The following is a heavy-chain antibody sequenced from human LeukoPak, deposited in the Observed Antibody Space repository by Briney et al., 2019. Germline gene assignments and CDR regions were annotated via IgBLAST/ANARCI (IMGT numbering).Heavy chain of an antibody. CDR2: IDTDGSST. J-gene: IGHJ4*02. CDR1: GFTFSTYW. V-gene: IGHV3-74*01. D-gene: IGHD3-10*01. Sequence: PGGSLRLSCAASGFTFSTYWMHWVRQAPGKGLVWVSLIDTDGSSTPYADSVKGRFTISRDNAKNTLYLQMNSLRAEDTAVYYCARVGGSSDLDYCGQGTLVTVSS. CDR3: ARVGGSSDLDY.